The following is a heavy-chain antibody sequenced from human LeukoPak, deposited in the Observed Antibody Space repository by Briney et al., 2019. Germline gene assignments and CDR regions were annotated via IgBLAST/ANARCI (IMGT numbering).Heavy chain of an antibody. V-gene: IGHV4-59*01. D-gene: IGHD6-19*01. CDR2: IYYSGST. CDR1: GGSISSYY. J-gene: IGHJ4*02. CDR3: ARQPNLAGPNHYFDY. Sequence: PSETLSLTCTVSGGSISSYYWSWIRQPPGKGLEWIGYIYYSGSTNYNPSLKSRVTISVDTSKNQFSLKLSSVTAADTAVYYCARQPNLAGPNHYFDYWGQGTLVTVSS.